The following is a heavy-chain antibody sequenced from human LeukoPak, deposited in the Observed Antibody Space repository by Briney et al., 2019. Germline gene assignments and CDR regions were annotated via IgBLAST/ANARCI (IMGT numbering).Heavy chain of an antibody. V-gene: IGHV4-4*07. Sequence: SDTLSLTCTVSGGSIISYYWSWIRQPAGKGLDWIGRIYTRGSTNYNPSLKSRDTMSVDTSKNQFSLKLSSVTAADTAVYYCARAKRSYYDSSVWYFDYWGQGTLVTVSS. CDR3: ARAKRSYYDSSVWYFDY. CDR2: IYTRGST. CDR1: GGSIISYY. J-gene: IGHJ4*02. D-gene: IGHD3-22*01.